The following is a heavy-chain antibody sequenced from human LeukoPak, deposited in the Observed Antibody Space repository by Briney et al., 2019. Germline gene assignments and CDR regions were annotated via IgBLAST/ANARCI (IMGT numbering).Heavy chain of an antibody. CDR2: INPNSGGT. CDR1: GYTFTGYY. D-gene: IGHD3-22*01. J-gene: IGHJ3*02. V-gene: IGHV1-2*02. Sequence: GASVKVSCKASGYTFTGYYMHWVRQAPGQGLEWMGWINPNSGGTNYAQKFQGRVTMTRDTSISTAYVELSRLRSDDTAVYYCASPHYYDSSGYYDGLAFDIWGQGTMVTVSS. CDR3: ASPHYYDSSGYYDGLAFDI.